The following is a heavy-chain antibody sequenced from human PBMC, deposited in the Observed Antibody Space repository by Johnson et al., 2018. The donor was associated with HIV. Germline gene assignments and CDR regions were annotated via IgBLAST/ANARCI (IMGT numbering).Heavy chain of an antibody. D-gene: IGHD3-10*01. V-gene: IGHV3-30-3*01. J-gene: IGHJ3*02. CDR2: ISYDGSNK. CDR1: GFTFSSYA. CDR3: ARPPPFRGNYGSGSWWALDI. Sequence: QEKLVESGGGVVQPGRSLRLSCAASGFTFSSYAMHWVRQAPGKGLEWVAVISYDGSNKYYADSVKGRFTISRDNAKNSLYLQMNSLRAEDTAVYYCARPPPFRGNYGSGSWWALDIWGQGTMVTVSS.